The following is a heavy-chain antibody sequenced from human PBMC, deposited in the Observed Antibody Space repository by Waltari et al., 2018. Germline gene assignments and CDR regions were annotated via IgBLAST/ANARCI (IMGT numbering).Heavy chain of an antibody. J-gene: IGHJ4*02. V-gene: IGHV3-30-3*01. CDR1: GFTFSSYA. D-gene: IGHD4-17*01. CDR2: ISYDGSNK. CDR3: ARDFRGGDDLF. Sequence: QVQLVESGGGVVQPGRSLRLSCAASGFTFSSYAMHWVRQAPGKGLEWVAVISYDGSNKYYADSVKGRFTISRDDAKNSLYLQMNSLRAEDTAVYYCARDFRGGDDLFRGQGTLVTVSS.